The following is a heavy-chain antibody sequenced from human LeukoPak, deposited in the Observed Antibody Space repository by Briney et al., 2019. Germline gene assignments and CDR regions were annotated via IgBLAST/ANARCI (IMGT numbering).Heavy chain of an antibody. CDR1: GGTFSSYA. V-gene: IGHV1-69*01. J-gene: IGHJ3*02. Sequence: SVKVSCKASGGTFSSYAISWVRQAPGRGLEWMGGIIPIFGTANYAQKFQGRVTITADESTSTAYMELSSLRSEDTAVYYCARTTYYYDSSGYYRYAFDIWGQGTMVTVSS. D-gene: IGHD3-22*01. CDR3: ARTTYYYDSSGYYRYAFDI. CDR2: IIPIFGTA.